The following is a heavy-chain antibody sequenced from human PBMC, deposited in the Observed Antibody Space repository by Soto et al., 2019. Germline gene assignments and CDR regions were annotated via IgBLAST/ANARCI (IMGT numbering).Heavy chain of an antibody. Sequence: SETLSLTCTVSGGSISSGGYSWSWIRQPPGKGLEWIGYIYHSGSTYYNPSLKSRVTISVDRSKNQFSLKLSSVTAADTAVYYCARGGYYYDSSGYYDAFDIWGQGTMVTVSS. J-gene: IGHJ3*02. CDR2: IYHSGST. D-gene: IGHD3-22*01. CDR1: GGSISSGGYS. CDR3: ARGGYYYDSSGYYDAFDI. V-gene: IGHV4-30-2*01.